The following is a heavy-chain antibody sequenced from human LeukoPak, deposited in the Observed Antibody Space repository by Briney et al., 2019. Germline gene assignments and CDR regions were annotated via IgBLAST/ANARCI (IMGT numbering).Heavy chain of an antibody. V-gene: IGHV1-69*05. Sequence: SVKVSCKASGGTFSSYAISWVRQAPGQGLEWMGGIIPIFGTANYAQKFQGRVTITTDESTSTAYMELSSLRSEDTAVYYCASRSRIKDYYYYMDVWGKGATVTVSS. D-gene: IGHD2-15*01. J-gene: IGHJ6*03. CDR1: GGTFSSYA. CDR2: IIPIFGTA. CDR3: ASRSRIKDYYYYMDV.